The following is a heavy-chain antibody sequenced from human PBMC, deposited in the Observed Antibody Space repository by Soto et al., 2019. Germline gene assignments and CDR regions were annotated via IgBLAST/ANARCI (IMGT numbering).Heavy chain of an antibody. CDR3: AKDRASRWFGDENAFDI. V-gene: IGHV3-23*01. D-gene: IGHD3-10*01. CDR1: GFTFSSYA. Sequence: GGSLRLSCAASGFTFSSYAMSWVRQAPGKGLEWVSAISGSGGSTFYADSVKGRFTISRDNSKNTLYLQMNSLRAEDTAVYYCAKDRASRWFGDENAFDIWGQGTMVTVSS. J-gene: IGHJ3*02. CDR2: ISGSGGST.